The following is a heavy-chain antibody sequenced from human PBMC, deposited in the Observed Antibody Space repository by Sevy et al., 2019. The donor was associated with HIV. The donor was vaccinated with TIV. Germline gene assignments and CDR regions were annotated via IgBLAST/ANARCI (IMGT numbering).Heavy chain of an antibody. CDR2: ISWDGGST. D-gene: IGHD2-15*01. CDR3: AKADCSGGSCYSGFSNYYYYYGMDV. Sequence: GGSLRLSCAASGLTFDDYAMHWIRQAPGKGLEWVSIISWDGGSTYYADSVKGRFTISRDNSKNSLYLQMNSLRAEDTALYYCAKADCSGGSCYSGFSNYYYYYGMDVWGQWTTVTVSS. J-gene: IGHJ6*02. CDR1: GLTFDDYA. V-gene: IGHV3-43D*03.